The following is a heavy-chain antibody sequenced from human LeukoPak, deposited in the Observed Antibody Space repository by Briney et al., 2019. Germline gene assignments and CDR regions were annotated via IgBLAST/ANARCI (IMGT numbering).Heavy chain of an antibody. CDR1: GFTFSSYA. D-gene: IGHD1-26*01. Sequence: GGSLRPSCAASGFTFSSYAMSWVRQAPGKGLEWVSAISGSGGSTYYADSVKGRFTISRDNSKNTLYLQMNSLRAEDTAVYYCAKSGSYYLEADAFDIWGQGTMVTVSS. J-gene: IGHJ3*02. CDR3: AKSGSYYLEADAFDI. CDR2: ISGSGGST. V-gene: IGHV3-23*01.